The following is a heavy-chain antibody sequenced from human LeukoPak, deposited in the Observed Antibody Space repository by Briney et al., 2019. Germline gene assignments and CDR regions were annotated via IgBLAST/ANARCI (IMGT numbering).Heavy chain of an antibody. CDR1: GGSISSSY. CDR3: ARGRPFYYGSGSYYDY. Sequence: SETLSLTCTVSGGSISSSYWSWIRQPPGKGLEWIGYIYYSGSTNYNPSLKSRVTISVDTSKNQFSLKLSSVTAADTAVYYCARGRPFYYGSGSYYDYWGQGTLVTVSS. CDR2: IYYSGST. V-gene: IGHV4-59*01. J-gene: IGHJ4*02. D-gene: IGHD3-10*01.